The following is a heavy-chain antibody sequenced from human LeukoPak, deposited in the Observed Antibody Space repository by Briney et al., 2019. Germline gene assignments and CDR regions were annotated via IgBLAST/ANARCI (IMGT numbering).Heavy chain of an antibody. J-gene: IGHJ4*02. CDR3: ARDPDLIVVVVAASDPPADY. Sequence: ASVKVSCKASGYTFTSYDINWVRQATGQGLEWMGWMNPNSGGTNYAQKFQGRVTMTRDTSISTAYMELSRLRSDDTAVYYCARDPDLIVVVVAASDPPADYWGQGTLVTVSS. V-gene: IGHV1-2*02. D-gene: IGHD2-15*01. CDR2: MNPNSGGT. CDR1: GYTFTSYD.